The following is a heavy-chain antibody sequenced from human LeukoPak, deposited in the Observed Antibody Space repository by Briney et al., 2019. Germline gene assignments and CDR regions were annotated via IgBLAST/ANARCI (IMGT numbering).Heavy chain of an antibody. J-gene: IGHJ5*02. CDR3: ARVSLAVGNNWFDP. CDR1: GGSFSGYY. D-gene: IGHD6-19*01. V-gene: IGHV4-34*01. Sequence: SETLSLTCAVYGGSFSGYYWSWLRQPPGKGLEWIGEINHSGSTNYNPSLKSRVTISVDTSKNQFSLKLSSVTAADTAVYYCARVSLAVGNNWFDPWGQGTLVTVSS. CDR2: INHSGST.